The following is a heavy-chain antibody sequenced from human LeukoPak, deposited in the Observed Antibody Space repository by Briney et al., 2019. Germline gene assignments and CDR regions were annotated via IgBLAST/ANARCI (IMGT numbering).Heavy chain of an antibody. V-gene: IGHV3-30*18. CDR1: GFTFSSYG. D-gene: IGHD6-13*01. Sequence: PGRSLRLSCAASGFTFSSYGMHWVRQAPGKGLEWVAVISYDGSNKYYADSVKGRFTISRDNSKNTPYLQMNSLRAEDTAVYYCAKDSGYSSSWTNWFDPWGQGTLVTVSS. CDR3: AKDSGYSSSWTNWFDP. CDR2: ISYDGSNK. J-gene: IGHJ5*02.